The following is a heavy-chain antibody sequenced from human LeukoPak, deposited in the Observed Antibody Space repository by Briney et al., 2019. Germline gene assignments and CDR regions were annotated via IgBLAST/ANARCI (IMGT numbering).Heavy chain of an antibody. V-gene: IGHV3-48*01. Sequence: GGSLRLSCAASGFTFSSYSMNWVRQAPGKGLEWLSYISSSSSTIYYADSVKGRFTVSRDNAKNSLYLQMNSLRAEDTAVYYCARDRYDFWSGPNWFDPWGQGTLVTVSS. J-gene: IGHJ5*02. CDR2: ISSSSSTI. D-gene: IGHD3-3*01. CDR3: ARDRYDFWSGPNWFDP. CDR1: GFTFSSYS.